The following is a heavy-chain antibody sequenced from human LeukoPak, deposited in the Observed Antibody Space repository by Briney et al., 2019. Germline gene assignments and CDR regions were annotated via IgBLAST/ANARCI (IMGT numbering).Heavy chain of an antibody. CDR3: AKAPPDTASFDY. J-gene: IGHJ4*02. V-gene: IGHV3-30*02. CDR2: IRYDGSNK. CDR1: GFTFSSYG. D-gene: IGHD5-18*01. Sequence: PGGSLRLSCAASGFTFSSYGMHWVRQAPGKGLEWVAFIRYDGSNKYYADSVKGRFTISRDNSKNTLYLQMNSLRAEDTAVYYCAKAPPDTASFDYWGQGTLVTVSS.